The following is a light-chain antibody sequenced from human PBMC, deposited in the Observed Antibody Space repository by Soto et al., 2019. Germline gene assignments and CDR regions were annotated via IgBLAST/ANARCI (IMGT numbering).Light chain of an antibody. CDR1: QSVSSSY. Sequence: IGLTQSPGTLSLSTGERATLSCRASQSVSSSYLAWYQQKPGQAPRLLIYGASSRATGIPDRFSASGSGTDFTLTISRLEPEDFAVYYCQQYISSPLTFGQGTNVDIK. V-gene: IGKV3-20*01. CDR2: GAS. CDR3: QQYISSPLT. J-gene: IGKJ1*01.